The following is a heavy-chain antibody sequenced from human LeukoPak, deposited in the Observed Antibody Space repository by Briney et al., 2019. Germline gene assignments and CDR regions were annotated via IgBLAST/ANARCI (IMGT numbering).Heavy chain of an antibody. J-gene: IGHJ4*02. CDR2: ISTTGDRI. CDR3: ARDTKDY. V-gene: IGHV3-48*03. CDR1: GFTFSSYE. Sequence: GGSLRLSCAASGFTFSSYEMNWVRQAPGRGLEWISYISTTGDRIQYADSVKGRFTISRDNAKNSLYLQMNSLRAEDTAVYYCARDTKDYWGQGTLVTVSS. D-gene: IGHD2-8*01.